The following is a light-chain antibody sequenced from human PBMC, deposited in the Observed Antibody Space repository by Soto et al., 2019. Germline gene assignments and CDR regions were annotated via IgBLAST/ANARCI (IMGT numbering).Light chain of an antibody. CDR2: GAS. V-gene: IGKV3-20*01. CDR1: QSVRSY. CDR3: QQYTSPPRT. J-gene: IGKJ1*01. Sequence: EIVLTQSPGSLSLSPGERATISCRASQSVRSYLAWYQQKPGQAPGLLISGASSRATGFPDRFSGSGSGTDFSLTISRLEPEDSAVYYCQQYTSPPRTFGQGTKVEIK.